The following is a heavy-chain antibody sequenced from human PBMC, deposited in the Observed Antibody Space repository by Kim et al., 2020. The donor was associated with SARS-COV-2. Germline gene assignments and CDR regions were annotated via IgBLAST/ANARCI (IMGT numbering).Heavy chain of an antibody. CDR3: AKDDYEVTPFDS. CDR1: GVTFSSYA. CDR2: IYSGGSST. J-gene: IGHJ4*02. Sequence: GGSLRLSCAASGVTFSSYAMSWVRQAPGKGLEWVSVIYSGGSSTYSADSVKGRFTISRDNSKTTLSLPMNSLRAEDTAVYYCAKDDYEVTPFDSWGQGTLVTVSS. V-gene: IGHV3-23*03. D-gene: IGHD3-16*01.